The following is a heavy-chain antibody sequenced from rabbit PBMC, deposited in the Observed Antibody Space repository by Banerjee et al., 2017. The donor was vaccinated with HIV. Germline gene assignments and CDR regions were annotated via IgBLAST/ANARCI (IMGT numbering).Heavy chain of an antibody. CDR1: GFSFSSSYY. CDR2: IGGGSSGNT. J-gene: IGHJ6*01. Sequence: QEQLEESGGDLVKPGASLTLTCTASGFSFSSSYYMCWVRQAPGKGLEWIACIGGGSSGNTYYASWAKGRFTISKTSSTTVTLQMTSLTAADTATYFCARDSPGYGITTNMDLWGQGTLVTVS. CDR3: ARDSPGYGITTNMDL. D-gene: IGHD7-1*01. V-gene: IGHV1S45*01.